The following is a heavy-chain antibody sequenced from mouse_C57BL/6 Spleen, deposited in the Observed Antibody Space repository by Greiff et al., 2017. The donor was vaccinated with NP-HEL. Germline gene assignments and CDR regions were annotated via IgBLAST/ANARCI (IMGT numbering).Heavy chain of an antibody. V-gene: IGHV1-54*01. CDR3: ARRDPYYSNYDFDY. Sequence: VQLQQSGAELVRPGTSVKVSCKASGYAFTNYLIEWVKQRPGQGLEWIGVINPGSGGTNYNEKFKGKATLTADKSSSTAYMQLSSLTSEDSAVYFCARRDPYYSNYDFDYWGQGTTLTVSS. D-gene: IGHD2-5*01. CDR2: INPGSGGT. J-gene: IGHJ2*01. CDR1: GYAFTNYL.